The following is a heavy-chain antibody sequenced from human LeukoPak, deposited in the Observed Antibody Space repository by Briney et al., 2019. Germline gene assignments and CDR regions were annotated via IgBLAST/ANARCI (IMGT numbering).Heavy chain of an antibody. J-gene: IGHJ4*02. Sequence: GESLKISRKGSGYSFTSYWIGWVRQMPGKGLEWMGIVYPGESDTRYSPSFQGQVTISADKSISTAYLQWSSLKASDTAMYYCALTQRYSSSSGVPFDYWGQGTLVTVSS. D-gene: IGHD6-6*01. CDR1: GYSFTSYW. V-gene: IGHV5-51*01. CDR3: ALTQRYSSSSGVPFDY. CDR2: VYPGESDT.